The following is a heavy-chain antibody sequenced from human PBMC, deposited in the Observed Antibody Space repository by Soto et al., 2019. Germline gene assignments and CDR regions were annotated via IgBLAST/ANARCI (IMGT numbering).Heavy chain of an antibody. CDR3: ARVAYDSSGYHLDY. CDR2: IYYSGST. Sequence: QVQLQESGPGLVKPSQTLSLTCTVSGGSISSGGYYWSWIRQHPGKGLEWIGYIYYSGSTYYNPSRKGRVTISVDTSKNQFSLKLSSVTAADTAVYYCARVAYDSSGYHLDYWGQGTLVTVSS. CDR1: GGSISSGGYY. J-gene: IGHJ4*02. D-gene: IGHD3-22*01. V-gene: IGHV4-31*03.